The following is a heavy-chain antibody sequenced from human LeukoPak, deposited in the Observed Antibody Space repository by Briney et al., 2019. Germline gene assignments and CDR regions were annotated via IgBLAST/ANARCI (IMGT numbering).Heavy chain of an antibody. CDR2: ISTGGSI. Sequence: SETLSLTCTVSGGSINTYCWSWIGQPAGKGLEWIGRISTGGSINFNPSLESRVTMSVDTSKKQFSLRLSSVTAADTAVYYCARDQGDYGDHRYFDYWGQGTPVTVSS. CDR3: ARDQGDYGDHRYFDY. D-gene: IGHD4-17*01. CDR1: GGSINTYC. V-gene: IGHV4-4*07. J-gene: IGHJ4*02.